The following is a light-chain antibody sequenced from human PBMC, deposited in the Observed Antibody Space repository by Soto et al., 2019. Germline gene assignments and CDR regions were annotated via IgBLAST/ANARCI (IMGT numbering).Light chain of an antibody. Sequence: QSVLTQPASVSGSPGQSITISCTGTSSDVGGYNYVSWYQQHPDKAPKLIIYEVSNRPSGVSIRFSGSKSVNTASLTISGLQAEDEADYYCSSYATTYTVLFGGGTKLTVL. CDR3: SSYATTYTVL. CDR1: SSDVGGYNY. J-gene: IGLJ2*01. V-gene: IGLV2-14*01. CDR2: EVS.